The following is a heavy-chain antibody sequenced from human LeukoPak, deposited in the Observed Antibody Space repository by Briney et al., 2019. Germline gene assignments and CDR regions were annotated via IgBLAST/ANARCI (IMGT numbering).Heavy chain of an antibody. D-gene: IGHD5-12*01. Sequence: GGPLRLSCAASGFTFSSYAMSWVRQAPGKGLEWVSAISGSGGSTYYADSVKGRFTISRDNSKNTLYLQMNSLRAEDTAVYYCAKDDSYSGYVYWGQGTLVTVSS. CDR1: GFTFSSYA. J-gene: IGHJ4*02. V-gene: IGHV3-23*01. CDR2: ISGSGGST. CDR3: AKDDSYSGYVY.